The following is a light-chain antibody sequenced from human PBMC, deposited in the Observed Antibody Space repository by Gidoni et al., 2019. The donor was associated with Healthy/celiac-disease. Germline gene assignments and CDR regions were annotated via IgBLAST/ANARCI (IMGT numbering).Light chain of an antibody. CDR2: DAS. V-gene: IGKV3-11*01. Sequence: ELVLTQSPATLSLSPGERATLSCRASQSVSSSLAWYQQKPGQAPRLLIYDASNRAPGIPARFSGSGSGTDFTLTISSLEPEDFAVYYCQQRSNWPLTFGGGTKVEI. J-gene: IGKJ4*01. CDR3: QQRSNWPLT. CDR1: QSVSSS.